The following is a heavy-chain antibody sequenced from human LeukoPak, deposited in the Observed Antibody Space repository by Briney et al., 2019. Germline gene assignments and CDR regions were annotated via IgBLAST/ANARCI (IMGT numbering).Heavy chain of an antibody. J-gene: IGHJ3*02. CDR2: IYTSGST. Sequence: PSETLSLTCTVSGGSIRSYYWSWIRQPAGKGLEWIGRIYTSGSTNYNPSLKSRVTMSVDTSKNQFSLKLSSVTAADTAVYYCARDYVLLWFGVPTGAFDIWGQGTMVTVSS. CDR1: GGSIRSYY. V-gene: IGHV4-4*07. CDR3: ARDYVLLWFGVPTGAFDI. D-gene: IGHD3-10*01.